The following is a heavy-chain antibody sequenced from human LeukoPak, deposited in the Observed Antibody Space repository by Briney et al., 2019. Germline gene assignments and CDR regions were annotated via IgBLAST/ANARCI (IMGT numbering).Heavy chain of an antibody. J-gene: IGHJ4*02. V-gene: IGHV3-7*04. D-gene: IGHD2-2*01. CDR3: ARDRCSSTSCFIDY. CDR1: RFTFSNYW. Sequence: PGGSLRLSCAVSRFTFSNYWMSWVRQAPGKGLEWVANIKQDGSDKYYVDSVKGRFTISRDNAKNSLYLQMNSLRAEDRAVYYCARDRCSSTSCFIDYWGQGTLVTVSS. CDR2: IKQDGSDK.